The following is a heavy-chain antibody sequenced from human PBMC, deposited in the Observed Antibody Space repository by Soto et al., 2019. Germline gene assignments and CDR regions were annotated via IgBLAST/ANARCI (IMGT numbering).Heavy chain of an antibody. V-gene: IGHV5-10-1*01. J-gene: IGHJ5*02. D-gene: IGHD3-16*02. CDR1: GDSFSSYW. CDR3: ARLLLSRVDFDP. CDR2: IDPSDSYT. Sequence: GGSLKIFCKGSGDSFSSYWVSWGGQMPGKGLEWMGRIDPSDSYTNYSPSFQGHVTISADKSISTAYLQWSSLKASDTAMYYCARLLLSRVDFDPWGQGTLVTVSS.